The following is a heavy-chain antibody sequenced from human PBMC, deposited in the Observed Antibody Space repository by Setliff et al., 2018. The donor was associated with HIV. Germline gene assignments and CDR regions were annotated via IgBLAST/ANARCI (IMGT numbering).Heavy chain of an antibody. CDR2: INPDSGDT. CDR3: ARGHYDILTGYFFDL. D-gene: IGHD3-9*01. J-gene: IGHJ2*01. V-gene: IGHV1-2*06. Sequence: ASVKVSCKASGYTFTSYGISWVRQAPGQGLEWMGRINPDSGDTNYAQTSQGRVTLTRDTSITTAFMELSRLSSDDTALYYCARGHYDILTGYFFDLWGRGTLVTVSS. CDR1: GYTFTSYG.